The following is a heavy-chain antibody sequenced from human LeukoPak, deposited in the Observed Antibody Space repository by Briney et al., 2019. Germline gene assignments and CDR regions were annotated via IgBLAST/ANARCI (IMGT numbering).Heavy chain of an antibody. V-gene: IGHV3-11*01. CDR3: ASAGTYGGYKVFDN. Sequence: PAESLTLSCAASRFIFSNYYMSWIRQTPGKGLEWIANICADGSSEYYAASAKGRFTISRDNARNSLFLQMNSLRVEDTAVYFCASAGTYGGYKVFDNWGQGILVTVSS. J-gene: IGHJ5*02. CDR2: ICADGSSE. CDR1: RFIFSNYY. D-gene: IGHD5-12*01.